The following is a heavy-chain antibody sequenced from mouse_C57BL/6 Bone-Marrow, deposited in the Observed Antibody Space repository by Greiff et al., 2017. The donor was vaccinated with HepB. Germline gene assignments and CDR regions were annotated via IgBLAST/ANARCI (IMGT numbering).Heavy chain of an antibody. D-gene: IGHD1-1*01. CDR3: AIYYYGSSLDV. CDR1: GYTFTSYG. Sequence: VQLQQSGAELARPGASVKLSCKASGYTFTSYGISWVKQRTGQGLEWIGEIFPRSGNTYYNEKFKGKATLTADKSSSTAYMELRSLTSEDSAVYFCAIYYYGSSLDVWGTGTTVTVSS. J-gene: IGHJ1*03. V-gene: IGHV1-81*01. CDR2: IFPRSGNT.